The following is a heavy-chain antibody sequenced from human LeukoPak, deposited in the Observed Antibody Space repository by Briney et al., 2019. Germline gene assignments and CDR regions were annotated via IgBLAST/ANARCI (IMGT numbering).Heavy chain of an antibody. CDR3: ARRNTDFGP. Sequence: SETLSLTCTVSGGSMKNNFWSWIRQPPGKGLEWIGYVHFGGSATYNPSLKSRVTMSVDTSKNQFSLKVNSVTAADTAVYFCARRNTDFGPWGPGTLVTVSS. D-gene: IGHD2/OR15-2a*01. CDR1: GGSMKNNF. J-gene: IGHJ5*02. CDR2: VHFGGSA. V-gene: IGHV4-59*01.